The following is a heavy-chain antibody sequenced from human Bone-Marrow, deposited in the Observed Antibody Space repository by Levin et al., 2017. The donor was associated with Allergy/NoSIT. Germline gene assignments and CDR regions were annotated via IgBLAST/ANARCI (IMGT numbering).Heavy chain of an antibody. Sequence: GESLKISCEASGFDFHIYVMNWVRQAPGKGLEWISSITTGSNYKYYIDSVRGRFVISRDNGKNSLFLQMNSLRAEDTAVYYCARSHPLTGTTHFSYQDGMDVWGQGTTVTVSS. V-gene: IGHV3-21*01. CDR1: GFDFHIYV. CDR3: ARSHPLTGTTHFSYQDGMDV. J-gene: IGHJ6*02. D-gene: IGHD1/OR15-1a*01. CDR2: ITTGSNYK.